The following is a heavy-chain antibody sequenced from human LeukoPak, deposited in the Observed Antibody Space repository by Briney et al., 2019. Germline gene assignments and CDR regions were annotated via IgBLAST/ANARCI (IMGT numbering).Heavy chain of an antibody. CDR1: GYTFTSYG. V-gene: IGHV1-18*01. J-gene: IGHJ4*02. CDR2: ISAYNGNT. Sequence: ASVKVSCKASGYTFTSYGISWVRQAPGQGLEWMGWISAYNGNTNFAQKFQGRVTMTTDTSTSTGYMELRSLRSDDTAVYYCARQGRYSYGYGFDYWGQGTLVTVSS. D-gene: IGHD5-18*01. CDR3: ARQGRYSYGYGFDY.